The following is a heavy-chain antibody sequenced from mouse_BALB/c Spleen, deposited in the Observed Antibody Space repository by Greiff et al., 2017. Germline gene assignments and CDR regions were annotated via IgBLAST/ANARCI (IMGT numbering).Heavy chain of an antibody. Sequence: QVQLQQSGPGLVAPSQSLSITCTVSGFSLTGYGVNWVRQPPGKGLEWLGMIWGDGSTDYNSALKSRLSISKDNSKSQVFLKMNSLQTDDTARYYCARDCGNFFYAMDYWGQGTSVTVSS. CDR2: IWGDGST. D-gene: IGHD2-1*01. V-gene: IGHV2-6-7*01. CDR3: ARDCGNFFYAMDY. CDR1: GFSLTGYG. J-gene: IGHJ4*01.